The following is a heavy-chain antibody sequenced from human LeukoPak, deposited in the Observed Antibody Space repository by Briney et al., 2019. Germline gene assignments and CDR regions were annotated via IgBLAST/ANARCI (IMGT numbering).Heavy chain of an antibody. V-gene: IGHV4-38-2*02. CDR3: ARDKTTFGSNNWLDP. Sequence: SETLSLTCAVSGDSISSGYYWGWIRQPPGKGLEWIGSIYHAGRIYYNPSLKSRVTISVDTSKNQFSLKLSSVTAADTAVFYCARDKTTFGSNNWLDPWGQGTLVTVSS. CDR1: GDSISSGYY. D-gene: IGHD2/OR15-2a*01. J-gene: IGHJ5*02. CDR2: IYHAGRI.